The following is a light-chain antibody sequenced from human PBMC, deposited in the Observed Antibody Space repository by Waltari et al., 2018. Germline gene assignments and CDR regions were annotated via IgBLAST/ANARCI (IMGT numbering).Light chain of an antibody. CDR1: YSNVGNNV. CDR2: RND. V-gene: IGLV1-44*01. Sequence: QSMLTQPPSASGPPGQRVTISCAGTYSNVGNNVVNWYQQVPGTAPKLLIYRNDQRPSGVPDRFSGAKSGASASLAISGVRSEDEGDYYCASWDDSLNGHWAFGGGTKLTVL. CDR3: ASWDDSLNGHWA. J-gene: IGLJ2*01.